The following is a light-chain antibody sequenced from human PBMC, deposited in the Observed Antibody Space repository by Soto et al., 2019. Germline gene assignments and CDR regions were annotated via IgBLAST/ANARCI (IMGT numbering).Light chain of an antibody. CDR3: AGWDVSLKGFV. Sequence: QSVLTQPPSASGAPGQRVTISCSGSASNIGRAPVNCNQQVPGTAPTLLIYEHNHRSSWVPDRFYGSKSGTSASLVISGFQSEDQAEYFRAGWDVSLKGFVFGTGTKVTVL. J-gene: IGLJ1*01. CDR2: EHN. V-gene: IGLV1-44*01. CDR1: ASNIGRAP.